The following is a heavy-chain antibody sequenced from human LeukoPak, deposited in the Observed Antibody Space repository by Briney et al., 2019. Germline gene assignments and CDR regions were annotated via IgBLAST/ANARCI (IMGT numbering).Heavy chain of an antibody. CDR1: GFTLSNHW. V-gene: IGHV3-74*01. CDR3: AREYNSGPKQTDAFDI. D-gene: IGHD3-22*01. J-gene: IGHJ3*02. Sequence: GGSLRLSCAASGFTLSNHWMHWVRQAPGKGLVWVSRISGDEIWTSYADSVKGRFLISRDNAKDTLYLQMNSLRTEDTAVYFCAREYNSGPKQTDAFDIWGQGTMVTVSS. CDR2: ISGDEIWT.